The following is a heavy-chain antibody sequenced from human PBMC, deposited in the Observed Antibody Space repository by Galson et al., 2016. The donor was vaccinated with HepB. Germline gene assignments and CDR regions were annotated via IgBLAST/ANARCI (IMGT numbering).Heavy chain of an antibody. V-gene: IGHV4-34*01. D-gene: IGHD2-2*01. CDR3: ARARACKSTSCFPNPFDY. Sequence: SETLSLTCAVSAGSFSGHYWSWIRQSPGKGLEWIGELNHTGNTNYNPSLNSRVSISVDTSKMQFSLKLTSVTAADTAIYYCARARACKSTSCFPNPFDYWGQGTLVTVSS. CDR1: AGSFSGHY. J-gene: IGHJ4*02. CDR2: LNHTGNT.